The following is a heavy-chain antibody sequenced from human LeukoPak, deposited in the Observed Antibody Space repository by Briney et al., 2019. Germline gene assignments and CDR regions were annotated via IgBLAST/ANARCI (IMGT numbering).Heavy chain of an antibody. CDR1: GYTFTGYY. CDR3: ARGFTYCDGDCYSE. J-gene: IGHJ4*02. CDR2: MNPNSGNT. Sequence: ASVKVSCKASGYTFTGYYMHWVRQATGQGLEWMGWMNPNSGNTGYAQKFQGRVTMTRNTSISTAYMELSSLRSEDTAVYYCARGFTYCDGDCYSEWGQGTLVTVSS. D-gene: IGHD2-21*02. V-gene: IGHV1-8*02.